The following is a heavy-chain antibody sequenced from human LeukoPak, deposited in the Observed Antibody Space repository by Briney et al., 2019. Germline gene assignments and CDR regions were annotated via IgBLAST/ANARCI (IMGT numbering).Heavy chain of an antibody. CDR2: IKHYGSET. CDR1: GFTFSSYW. CDR3: VRDKEGVGATRLDY. Sequence: PGGSLRLSCAASGFTFSSYWMSWVRQAPGKGLEWVANIKHYGSETYCVDSVKGRFIISRDNAKNSLYLQMTSLRVGDTAVYYCVRDKEGVGATRLDYWGPGTPVTVSS. J-gene: IGHJ4*02. D-gene: IGHD1-26*01. V-gene: IGHV3-7*01.